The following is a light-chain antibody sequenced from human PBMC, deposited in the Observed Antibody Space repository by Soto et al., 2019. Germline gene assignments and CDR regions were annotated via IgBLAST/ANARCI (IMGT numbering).Light chain of an antibody. CDR3: QQYGSSRSIT. J-gene: IGKJ5*01. V-gene: IGKV3-20*01. CDR2: GAY. Sequence: EDVLTQSPDTLPLSPGERATLSCRASQSVSSSYLAWYQQKPGQAPRLLIYGAYGRATGIPDRFSGSGSGTDFTITIRTLEPEDFAVYYCQQYGSSRSITFGPGTRLEIK. CDR1: QSVSSSY.